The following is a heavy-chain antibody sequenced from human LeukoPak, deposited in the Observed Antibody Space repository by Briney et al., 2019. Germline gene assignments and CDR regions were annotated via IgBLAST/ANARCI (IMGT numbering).Heavy chain of an antibody. J-gene: IGHJ4*02. CDR1: GFTFSNYA. CDR2: IGSSGGTT. D-gene: IGHD6-19*01. V-gene: IGHV3-23*01. Sequence: GGSLRLSCAASGFTFSNYAMSWVRQAPGRGLEWVSAIGSSGGTTYYADSVKGRLTISRDNSKNTLYLQMDSLRAEDTAVYYCAIPPHLRQWLERFDYWGQGTLVTVSS. CDR3: AIPPHLRQWLERFDY.